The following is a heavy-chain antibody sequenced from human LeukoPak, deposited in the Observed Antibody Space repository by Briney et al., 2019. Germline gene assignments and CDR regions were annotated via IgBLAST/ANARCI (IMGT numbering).Heavy chain of an antibody. J-gene: IGHJ4*02. CDR1: GFTFSSYD. Sequence: GGSLRLSCAASGFTFSSYDMSWVRQAPGKGLEWVSGISGSGDNTYYADSVKGRFTISRDNSKNTLYVQVNSLGTEDTAAYCCAKGSYYDSSGSFYFDYWGQGTLVTVSS. D-gene: IGHD3-22*01. CDR2: ISGSGDNT. CDR3: AKGSYYDSSGSFYFDY. V-gene: IGHV3-23*01.